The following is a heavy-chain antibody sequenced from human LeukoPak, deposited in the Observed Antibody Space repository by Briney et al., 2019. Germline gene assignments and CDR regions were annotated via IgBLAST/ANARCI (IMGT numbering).Heavy chain of an antibody. Sequence: APVKVSCKASGYTFTSYGISWVRQAPGQGLEWMGWISAYNGNTNYAQKLQGRVTMTTDTSTSTAYMELRSLRSDDTAVYYCARDPYYYDSSGPNYPGRFDPWGQGTLVTVSS. D-gene: IGHD3-22*01. CDR3: ARDPYYYDSSGPNYPGRFDP. V-gene: IGHV1-18*01. J-gene: IGHJ5*02. CDR1: GYTFTSYG. CDR2: ISAYNGNT.